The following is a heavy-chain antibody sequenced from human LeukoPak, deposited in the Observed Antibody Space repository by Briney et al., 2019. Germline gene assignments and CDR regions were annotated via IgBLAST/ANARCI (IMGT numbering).Heavy chain of an antibody. D-gene: IGHD7-27*01. J-gene: IGHJ4*02. CDR1: GFTFGSYW. Sequence: GGSLRLSCAASGFTFGSYWMSWVRQAPGKGLEWMANINEDGSEKYHVDSVKGRFTISRDNAKNSLYLQMDSLTAADTAVYYCARASDVGTIDYWGRGTLVTVSS. V-gene: IGHV3-7*04. CDR3: ARASDVGTIDY. CDR2: INEDGSEK.